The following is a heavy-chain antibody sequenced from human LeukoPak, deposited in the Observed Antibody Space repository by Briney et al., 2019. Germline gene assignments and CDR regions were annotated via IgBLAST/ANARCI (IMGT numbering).Heavy chain of an antibody. CDR2: FDPEDGET. CDR1: GYTLTELS. V-gene: IGHV1-24*01. CDR3: ATPTPFGYYGDSNFDY. Sequence: ASVTVSCKVSGYTLTELSMHWVRQAPGKGRAWMGGFDPEDGETIYAQKFQGRVTMTEDTSTDTAYMELSSLRSEDTAVYYCATPTPFGYYGDSNFDYWGQGTLVTVSS. D-gene: IGHD4-17*01. J-gene: IGHJ4*02.